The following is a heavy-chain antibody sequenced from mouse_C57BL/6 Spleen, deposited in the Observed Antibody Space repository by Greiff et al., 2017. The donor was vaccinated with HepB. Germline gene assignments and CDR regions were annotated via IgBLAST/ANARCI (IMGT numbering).Heavy chain of an antibody. Sequence: VKLVESGPGLVAPSQSLSITCTVSGFSLTSYAISWVRQPPGKGLEWLGVIWTGGGTNYNSALKSRLSISKDNSKSQVFLKMNSLQTDDTARYYCARNGYGSSYYAMDYWGQGTSVTVSS. CDR2: IWTGGGT. V-gene: IGHV2-9-1*01. D-gene: IGHD1-1*01. J-gene: IGHJ4*01. CDR3: ARNGYGSSYYAMDY. CDR1: GFSLTSYA.